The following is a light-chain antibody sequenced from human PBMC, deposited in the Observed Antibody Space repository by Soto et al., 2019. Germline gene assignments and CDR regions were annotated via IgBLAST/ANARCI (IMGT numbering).Light chain of an antibody. V-gene: IGLV2-8*01. CDR1: SSDIGGYNY. CDR3: ISYAGSNTYV. Sequence: QSALTQPPSASGSPGQSVTISCTGTSSDIGGYNYVSWYQQHPGKAPKLMIYEVSKRPSGVPDRFSGSKSGNTASLNVSGLQAEDEADYYCISYAGSNTYVFGTGTKLTVL. J-gene: IGLJ1*01. CDR2: EVS.